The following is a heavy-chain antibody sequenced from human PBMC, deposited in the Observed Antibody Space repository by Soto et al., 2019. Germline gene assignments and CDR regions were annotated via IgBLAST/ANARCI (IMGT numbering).Heavy chain of an antibody. Sequence: PGGSLRLSCAASGFTFSNYAMSWVRQSPGKGLEWVSTISGSGGNTYYADSVKGRFTISRDSSKNTLYLQMNSQRAEDTAVYYCAKDRVVRGVAGAFDIWGQGTMVTVSS. V-gene: IGHV3-23*01. D-gene: IGHD3-10*01. J-gene: IGHJ3*02. CDR1: GFTFSNYA. CDR2: ISGSGGNT. CDR3: AKDRVVRGVAGAFDI.